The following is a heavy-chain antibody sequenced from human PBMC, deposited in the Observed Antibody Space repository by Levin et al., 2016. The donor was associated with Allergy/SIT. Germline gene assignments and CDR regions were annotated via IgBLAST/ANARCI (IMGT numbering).Heavy chain of an antibody. V-gene: IGHV3-43*02. CDR1: GFTFDDYA. CDR2: ISGDGSIT. D-gene: IGHD2-21*01. Sequence: GESLKISCAASGFTFDDYAMHWVRQAPGKGLEWVSLISGDGSITYYADSLKGRFTVSRDNSKNSLYLQMNSLRTEDTALYYCAKGKAGDFDYWGQGTLVTVSS. J-gene: IGHJ4*02. CDR3: AKGKAGDFDY.